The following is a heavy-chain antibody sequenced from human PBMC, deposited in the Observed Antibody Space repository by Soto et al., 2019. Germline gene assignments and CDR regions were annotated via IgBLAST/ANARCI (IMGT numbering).Heavy chain of an antibody. D-gene: IGHD3-3*01. J-gene: IGHJ5*02. Sequence: SETLSLTCTVSGGSSNSYSWSWIRQPPGSGLEWLGYIHNSGSSLYNPSLGGRLIMSLDASKNQFSLKLTSVTAADTAVYYCAREWRSANWFDPWGQGTLVTVSS. CDR3: AREWRSANWFDP. CDR1: GGSSNSYS. V-gene: IGHV4-59*12. CDR2: IHNSGSS.